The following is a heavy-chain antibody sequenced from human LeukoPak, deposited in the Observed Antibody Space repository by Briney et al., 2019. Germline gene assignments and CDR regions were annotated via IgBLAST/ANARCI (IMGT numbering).Heavy chain of an antibody. CDR2: IYPGDSDT. J-gene: IGHJ4*02. CDR1: GYSFTSYW. Sequence: GESLKISCKGSGYSFTSYWIGWVRQMPGKGLEWMGIIYPGDSDTRYSPSFQGQVTISADKSISTAYLQWSSLKASDTAMYYCARWGDYDYVWGSYRYTGGTDYWGQGTLVTVSS. V-gene: IGHV5-51*01. CDR3: ARWGDYDYVWGSYRYTGGTDY. D-gene: IGHD3-16*02.